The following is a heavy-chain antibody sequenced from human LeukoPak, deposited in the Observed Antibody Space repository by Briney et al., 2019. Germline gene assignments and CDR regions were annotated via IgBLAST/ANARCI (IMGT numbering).Heavy chain of an antibody. Sequence: GGSLRLSCAASGFTFSSYWMSWVRQAPGKGLEWVANIKQDGSEKYYVDSVKGRFTISRDNAKNSLYLQMNSLRAEDTAVYYCARIMTSLRYFDWHHVPNDYWGQGTLVTVSS. CDR3: ARIMTSLRYFDWHHVPNDY. CDR2: IKQDGSEK. CDR1: GFTFSSYW. D-gene: IGHD3-9*01. J-gene: IGHJ4*02. V-gene: IGHV3-7*01.